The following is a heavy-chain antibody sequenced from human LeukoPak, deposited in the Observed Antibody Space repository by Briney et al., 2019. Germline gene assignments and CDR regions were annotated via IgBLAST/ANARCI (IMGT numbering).Heavy chain of an antibody. Sequence: ASVKVSCKASGGTFSSYAISWVRQAPGQGLKWMGGIIPIFGTANYAQKFQGRVTITADESTSTAYMELSSLRSEDTAVYYCARGSYRYCSSTSCYTAFDYWGQGTLVTVSS. CDR2: IIPIFGTA. CDR3: ARGSYRYCSSTSCYTAFDY. J-gene: IGHJ4*02. V-gene: IGHV1-69*13. D-gene: IGHD2-2*02. CDR1: GGTFSSYA.